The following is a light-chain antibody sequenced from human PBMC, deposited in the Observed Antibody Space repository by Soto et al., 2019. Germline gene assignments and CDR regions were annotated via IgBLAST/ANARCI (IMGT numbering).Light chain of an antibody. CDR3: QHYNSYSEA. CDR1: QTISSW. V-gene: IGKV1-5*03. J-gene: IGKJ1*01. Sequence: DSQMTESRSTMYGYVGDRVTITCRASQTISSWLAWYQVKAGKXPXRXXXKXXXXXXWGXSRFSGSGSGTEFTLTISSLQPDDFATYYCQHYNSYSEAFGQGTKVDIK. CDR2: KXX.